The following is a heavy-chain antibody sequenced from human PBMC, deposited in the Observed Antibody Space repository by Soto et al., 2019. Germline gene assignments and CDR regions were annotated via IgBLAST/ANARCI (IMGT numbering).Heavy chain of an antibody. D-gene: IGHD3-22*01. V-gene: IGHV1-18*01. CDR3: AREMSGYYYDSTGYFFDY. CDR1: GYIFSRYG. Sequence: GASVKVSCKASGYIFSRYGLSWVRQAPGQGLEWMGWISTQNGNTNYAERLQGRITTTTETSTSTAYMELRSLRSDDTAVYYCAREMSGYYYDSTGYFFDYWGQGTMVTVSS. CDR2: ISTQNGNT. J-gene: IGHJ4*02.